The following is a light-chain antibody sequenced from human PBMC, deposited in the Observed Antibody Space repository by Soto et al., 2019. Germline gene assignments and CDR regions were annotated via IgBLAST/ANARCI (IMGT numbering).Light chain of an antibody. Sequence: DIVMTQSPDSLAVSLGESATINCKSSQSILYSSNNKNYLSWYQQKPGQPPKLLIYWASTRESGVPDRFSGGGSGTDFTLTISSLQAEDVAVYYCQQYYSTPLTFGGGTKVDIK. V-gene: IGKV4-1*01. CDR2: WAS. CDR3: QQYYSTPLT. CDR1: QSILYSSNNKNY. J-gene: IGKJ4*01.